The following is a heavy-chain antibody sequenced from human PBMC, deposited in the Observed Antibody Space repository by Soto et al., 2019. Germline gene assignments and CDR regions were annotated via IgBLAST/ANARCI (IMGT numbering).Heavy chain of an antibody. CDR1: GDSVSSNTAA. D-gene: IGHD6-19*01. J-gene: IGHJ4*02. V-gene: IGHV6-1*01. Sequence: CAISGDSVSSNTAAWNWIRSSPSRGLEWLGRTYYRSNWRHDYAVSVKSRITVNPDTSKNHFSLQLNSVTPDDTAVYYCARGVAGSGFDLWGQGTLVTVSS. CDR2: TYYRSNWRH. CDR3: ARGVAGSGFDL.